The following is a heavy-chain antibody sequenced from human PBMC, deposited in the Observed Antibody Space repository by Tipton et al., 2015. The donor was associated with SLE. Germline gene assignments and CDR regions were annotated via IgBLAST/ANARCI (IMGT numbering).Heavy chain of an antibody. CDR1: RFSFTSAW. J-gene: IGHJ4*02. CDR2: IKSRLDGGST. V-gene: IGHV3-15*01. CDR3: TRITMTVGQWTVEDY. D-gene: IGHD3-22*01. Sequence: SLRLSCAASRFSFTSAWMSWVRQAPGKGLEWVGRIKSRLDGGSTKYAAKVIGRFTISRDDSKRTLYLEMNNLKSEDTGVYYCTRITMTVGQWTVEDYWGQGTLVTVSS.